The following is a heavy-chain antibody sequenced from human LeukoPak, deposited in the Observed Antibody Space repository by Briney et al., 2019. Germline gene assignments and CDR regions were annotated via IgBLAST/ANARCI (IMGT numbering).Heavy chain of an antibody. CDR2: INHSGST. Sequence: SETLSLTCGVYGGSFSGYYWNWIRQSPGKGLEWIGEINHSGSTYYNPSLKSRVTISVDTSKNRFSLKLTSVTAADTAVYYCARHVGYSSGWFSSNFDYWGQGTLVTVSS. D-gene: IGHD6-19*01. CDR1: GGSFSGYY. J-gene: IGHJ4*02. CDR3: ARHVGYSSGWFSSNFDY. V-gene: IGHV4-34*01.